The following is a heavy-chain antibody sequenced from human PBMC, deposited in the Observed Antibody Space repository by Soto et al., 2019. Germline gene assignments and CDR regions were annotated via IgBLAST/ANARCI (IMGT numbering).Heavy chain of an antibody. CDR3: ARVRYGTNGVCCEFDP. J-gene: IGHJ5*02. V-gene: IGHV1-18*01. CDR1: GYPFTSYG. Sequence: QVQLVQSGAEVKKPGDSVKVSCKASGYPFTSYGISWVRQAPGQGLEWMGWISAYNGNTNYAQKLQGRVTMTTDTSTRTAYMDLRSLRSDDTAVYYCARVRYGTNGVCCEFDPWGQGTLVTVSS. CDR2: ISAYNGNT. D-gene: IGHD2-8*01.